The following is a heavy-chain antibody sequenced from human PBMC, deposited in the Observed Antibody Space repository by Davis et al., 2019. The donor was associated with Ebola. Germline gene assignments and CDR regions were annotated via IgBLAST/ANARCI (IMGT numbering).Heavy chain of an antibody. V-gene: IGHV3-73*01. J-gene: IGHJ4*02. D-gene: IGHD3-10*01. CDR3: TTQRHGSDDY. CDR2: IRSKANSYAT. Sequence: GGSLRLSCSASWFPFSGSAMHWVRQASGKGLEWVGRIRSKANSYATAYAASVKGRFTISRDDSKNTAYLQMNSLKTEDTAVYYCTTQRHGSDDYWGQGTLVTVSS. CDR1: WFPFSGSA.